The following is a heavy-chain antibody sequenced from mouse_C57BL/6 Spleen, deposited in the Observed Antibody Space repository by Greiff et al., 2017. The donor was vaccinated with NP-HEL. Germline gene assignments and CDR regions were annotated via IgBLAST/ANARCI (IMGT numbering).Heavy chain of an antibody. V-gene: IGHV1-61*01. CDR2: IYPSDSET. J-gene: IGHJ2*01. CDR3: ARRAYYYDYDYFDY. D-gene: IGHD2-4*01. CDR1: GYTFTSYW. Sequence: VQLQQPGAELVRPGSSVKLSCKASGYTFTSYWMDWVKQRPGQGLEWIGNIYPSDSETHYNQKFKDKATLTVDKSSSTAYMQLSSLTSEDSAVYYCARRAYYYDYDYFDYWGQGTTLTVSS.